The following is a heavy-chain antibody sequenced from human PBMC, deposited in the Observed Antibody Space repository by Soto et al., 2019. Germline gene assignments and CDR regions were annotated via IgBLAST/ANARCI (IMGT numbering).Heavy chain of an antibody. CDR2: INAGNGNT. Sequence: ASVKVSCKASGYTFTSYAMHWVRQAPGQRLEWKGWINAGNGNTKYSQKFQGRVTITRDTSASTAYMELSSLRSDDTAVYYCARDQGITTFGVYSMYYYGMDVWGQGTTVTVSS. CDR3: ARDQGITTFGVYSMYYYGMDV. J-gene: IGHJ6*02. CDR1: GYTFTSYA. V-gene: IGHV1-3*01. D-gene: IGHD3-3*01.